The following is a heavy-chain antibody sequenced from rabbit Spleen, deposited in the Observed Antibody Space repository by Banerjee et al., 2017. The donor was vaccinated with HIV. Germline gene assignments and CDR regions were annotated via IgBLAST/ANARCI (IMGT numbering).Heavy chain of an antibody. J-gene: IGHJ4*01. D-gene: IGHD2-1*01. CDR3: ARGSAAMTMLIIGFYLNL. V-gene: IGHV1S45*01. Sequence: QEQLVESGGGLVQPEGSLTLTCTASGFSFSSSVYMCWVRQAPGKGLEWIACIYAGGNGATYYASWAKGRFTISRTSSTTVTLEMTSLTAADTATYFCARGSAAMTMLIIGFYLNLWGPGTLVTVS. CDR1: GFSFSSSVY. CDR2: IYAGGNGAT.